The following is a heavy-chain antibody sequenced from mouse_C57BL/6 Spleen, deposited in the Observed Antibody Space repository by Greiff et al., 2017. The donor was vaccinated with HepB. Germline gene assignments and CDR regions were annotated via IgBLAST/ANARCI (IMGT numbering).Heavy chain of an antibody. CDR1: GYSITSGYY. Sequence: EVQLQESGPGLVKPSQSLSLTCSVTGYSITSGYYWNWIRQFPGNKLEWMGYISYDGSNNYNPSLKNRISITRDTSKNQFFLKLNSVTTEDTATYYCAREGKVGPYFDVWGTGTTVTVSS. D-gene: IGHD1-3*01. CDR3: AREGKVGPYFDV. J-gene: IGHJ1*03. V-gene: IGHV3-6*01. CDR2: ISYDGSN.